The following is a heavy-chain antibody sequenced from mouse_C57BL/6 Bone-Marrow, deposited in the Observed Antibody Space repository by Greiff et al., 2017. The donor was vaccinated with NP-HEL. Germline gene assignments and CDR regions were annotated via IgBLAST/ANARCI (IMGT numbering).Heavy chain of an antibody. V-gene: IGHV5-6*01. CDR2: IRSGGSSN. Sequence: EVQGVESGGDLVKPGGSLKLSCAASGFTFSSYGMSWVRQTPDKRLEWVATIRSGGSSNYSPASVKRRFTISRDKAKNTLYLQMISRKSEDTAMDYCARHYYSNYVDYWGQGTTLTVSS. CDR1: GFTFSSYG. D-gene: IGHD2-5*01. J-gene: IGHJ2*01. CDR3: ARHYYSNYVDY.